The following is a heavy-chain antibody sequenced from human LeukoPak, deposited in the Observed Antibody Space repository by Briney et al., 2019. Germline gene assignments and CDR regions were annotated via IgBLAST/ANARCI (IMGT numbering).Heavy chain of an antibody. CDR3: ARDHNGPYTFDY. CDR1: GSTFSNYE. J-gene: IGHJ4*02. CDR2: ISSSGSTI. V-gene: IGHV3-48*03. Sequence: GGSLRLSCAASGSTFSNYEMNWVRQAPGKGLEWVSYISSSGSTIYYADSVKGRFTISRDNAKNSLYLQMNSLRAEDTAVYYCARDHNGPYTFDYWGQGTLVTVSS. D-gene: IGHD2-2*02.